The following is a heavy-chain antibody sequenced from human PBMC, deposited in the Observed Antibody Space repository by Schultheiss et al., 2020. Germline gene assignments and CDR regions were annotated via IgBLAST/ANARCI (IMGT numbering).Heavy chain of an antibody. V-gene: IGHV3-48*03. CDR3: ARSNAGLDYNGMDV. CDR2: ISSSGSTI. D-gene: IGHD2-8*01. Sequence: GGSLRLSCAASGFTFSSYEMNWVRQAPGKGLEWVSYISSSGSTIYYADSVKGRFTISRDNAKNSLYLQMNSLRAEDTAVYYCARSNAGLDYNGMDVWGQGTTVTVSS. J-gene: IGHJ6*02. CDR1: GFTFSSYE.